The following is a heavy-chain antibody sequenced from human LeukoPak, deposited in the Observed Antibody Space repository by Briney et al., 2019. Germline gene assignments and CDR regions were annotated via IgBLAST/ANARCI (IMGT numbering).Heavy chain of an antibody. CDR2: ISYRGST. CDR3: ARISQSSGGFYY. CDR1: GGSISNSGGFY. Sequence: SETLSLTCTVSGGSISNSGGFYWSWIRQHPGNGLEWIGFISYRGSTYYNPSLKSRVSMSVDTSRSQFSLRLTSVTDEDTAMYYCARISQSSGGFYYWGQGPLVTVSS. V-gene: IGHV4-31*02. D-gene: IGHD2-15*01. J-gene: IGHJ4*02.